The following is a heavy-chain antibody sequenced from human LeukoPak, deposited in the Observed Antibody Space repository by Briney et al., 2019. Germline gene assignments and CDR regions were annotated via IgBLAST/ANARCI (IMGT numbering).Heavy chain of an antibody. J-gene: IGHJ5*02. CDR2: IIPIFGTA. V-gene: IGHV1-69*13. D-gene: IGHD4-17*01. CDR3: AREGDYETSNWFDP. CDR1: GYTFTDYY. Sequence: SVKVSCKVSGYTFTDYYMHWVQQAPGQGLEWMGGIIPIFGTANYAQKFQGRVTITADESTSTAYMELSSLRSEDTAVYYCAREGDYETSNWFDPWGQGTLVTVSS.